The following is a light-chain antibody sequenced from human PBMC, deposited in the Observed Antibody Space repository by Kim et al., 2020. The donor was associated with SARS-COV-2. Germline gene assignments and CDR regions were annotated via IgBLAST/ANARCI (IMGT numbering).Light chain of an antibody. CDR3: QAWDSSTAVV. CDR2: QDS. J-gene: IGLJ2*01. CDR1: KLGDKY. Sequence: SYELTQPPSVSVSPGQTASITCSGDKLGDKYACWYQQKPGQSPVLVIYQDSKRPSGIPERFSGSNSGNTATLTIRGSQAMDEADYYCQAWDSSTAVVFGG. V-gene: IGLV3-1*01.